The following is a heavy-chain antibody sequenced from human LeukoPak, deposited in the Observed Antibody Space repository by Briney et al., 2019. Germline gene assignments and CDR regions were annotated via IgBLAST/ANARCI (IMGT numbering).Heavy chain of an antibody. J-gene: IGHJ3*02. CDR2: IYTSGST. CDR1: GGSISSYY. D-gene: IGHD3-22*01. V-gene: IGHV4-4*07. Sequence: SETLSLTCTVSGGSISSYYWSWIRQPAGKGLEWIGRIYTSGSTNYNPSLKSRVTMSVDTSKNQFSLKLSSVTAADTALYYCARANYYDNSGYSRGAFDIWGQGTMVTVSS. CDR3: ARANYYDNSGYSRGAFDI.